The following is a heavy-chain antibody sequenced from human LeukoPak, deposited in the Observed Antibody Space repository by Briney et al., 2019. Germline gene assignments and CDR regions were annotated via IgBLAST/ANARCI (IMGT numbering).Heavy chain of an antibody. D-gene: IGHD1-1*01. V-gene: IGHV1-8*01. Sequence: ASVKVSCKASGYTFTSYDINWVRQATGQGLEWMGWMNPNSGNTGYAQKLQGRVTMTTDTSTSTAYMELRSLRSDDTAVYYCARDTDYGTNWFDPWGQGTLVTVSS. J-gene: IGHJ5*02. CDR1: GYTFTSYD. CDR2: MNPNSGNT. CDR3: ARDTDYGTNWFDP.